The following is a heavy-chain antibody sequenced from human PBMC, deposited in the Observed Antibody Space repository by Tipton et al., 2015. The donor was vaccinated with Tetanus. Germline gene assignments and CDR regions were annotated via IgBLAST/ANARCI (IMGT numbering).Heavy chain of an antibody. J-gene: IGHJ4*02. CDR2: IDHSGNT. CDR3: ARSRPGAMTTVTTFEY. V-gene: IGHV4-34*01. Sequence: TLSLTCAVDGGSLNNYYWAWFRQPPGKGLEWIGEIDHSGNTRYNPSLKSRLTISVDTSKDQFSLKLSSVTAADMTVYYCARSRPGAMTTVTTFEYWGQGTLVTVSS. D-gene: IGHD4-17*01. CDR1: GGSLNNYY.